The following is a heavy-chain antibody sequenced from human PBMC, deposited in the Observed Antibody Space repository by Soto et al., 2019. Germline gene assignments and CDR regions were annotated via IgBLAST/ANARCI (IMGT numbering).Heavy chain of an antibody. D-gene: IGHD2-15*01. CDR1: GFIFENFG. J-gene: IGHJ5*01. CDR3: AKNQCFELVLLATLECFHS. V-gene: IGHV3-23*01. CDR2: ISGSGFKK. Sequence: PGGSLRLSCAASGFIFENFGMSWVRQAPGKGLEWISSISGSGFKKYYADSVKGRFTISGDNSKSTVYLELNNLSAEDTAVYHCAKNQCFELVLLATLECFHSWGQGSLVTVSS.